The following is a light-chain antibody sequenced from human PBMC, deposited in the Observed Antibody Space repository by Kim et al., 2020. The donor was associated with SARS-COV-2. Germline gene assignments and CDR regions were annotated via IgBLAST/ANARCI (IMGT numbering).Light chain of an antibody. CDR2: EVT. CDR1: SSDVGNYNL. V-gene: IGLV2-23*02. Sequence: QSALTQPASVSGSPGQSITISCTGTSSDVGNYNLFSWYQQHPGKAPKLKIYEVTKRPSGVSNRFSGSKSGNTASLTISGLQAEDEAEYYCCSYAGSSTSVFGTGTKV. J-gene: IGLJ1*01. CDR3: CSYAGSSTSV.